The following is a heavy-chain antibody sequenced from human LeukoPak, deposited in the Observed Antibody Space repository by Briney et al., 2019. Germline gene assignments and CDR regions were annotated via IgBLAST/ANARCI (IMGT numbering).Heavy chain of an antibody. CDR2: SSVTGYNM. CDR1: VYIFSAYG. CDR3: ARSRCSDSTSCYYFFFFDS. D-gene: IGHD2-2*01. V-gene: IGHV1-18*01. Sequence: ASVKVSRKASVYIFSAYGITWVRQAPAEGREWMAWSSVTGYNMEYAQKFQGRVTMTTDTSTSTAYLELRSLRSDDTAVYYCARSRCSDSTSCYYFFFFDSWGQGSLVTVSS. J-gene: IGHJ4*02.